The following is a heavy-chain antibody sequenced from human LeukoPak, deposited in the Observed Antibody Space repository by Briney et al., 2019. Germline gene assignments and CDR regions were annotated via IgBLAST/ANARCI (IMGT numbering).Heavy chain of an antibody. CDR3: ARWLHQQAEMDV. CDR1: GDSVSSNSAA. J-gene: IGHJ6*02. Sequence: SQTLSLTCAISGDSVSSNSAAWNWIRQSPSRGLEWLGRTYYRSKWFNNYAVSVKSRITIDPDTSKNQFSLQLNSVTPEDTAVYYCARWLHQQAEMDVWGQGTTVTVSS. D-gene: IGHD5-18*01. V-gene: IGHV6-1*01. CDR2: TYYRSKWFN.